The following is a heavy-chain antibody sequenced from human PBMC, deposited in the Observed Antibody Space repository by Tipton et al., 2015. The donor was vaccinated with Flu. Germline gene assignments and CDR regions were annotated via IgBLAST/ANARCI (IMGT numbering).Heavy chain of an antibody. Sequence: TLSLTCTVSGGSIISSSFYWGWIRQPPGKGLEWIGNIYYSGNTYYNPPLESRVTVSVDTSKNQLSLKPTSVTAADTAVYYCASYSSSYFDYWGQGTLVTVSS. D-gene: IGHD6-6*01. J-gene: IGHJ4*02. CDR1: GGSIISSSFY. CDR3: ASYSSSYFDY. V-gene: IGHV4-39*07. CDR2: IYYSGNT.